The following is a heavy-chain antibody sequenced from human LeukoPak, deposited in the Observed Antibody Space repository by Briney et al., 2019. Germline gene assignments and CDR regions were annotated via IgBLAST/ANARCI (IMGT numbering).Heavy chain of an antibody. Sequence: SVKVSCKASGGTFSSYAISWVRQAPGQGLEWMGGIIPIFGTANYAQKFQGRVTITTDESTSTAYMELSSLRSEDTAVYYCARGYCSSTSCPPPGEAFDIWGQGTMVTVSS. J-gene: IGHJ3*02. CDR1: GGTFSSYA. V-gene: IGHV1-69*05. CDR3: ARGYCSSTSCPPPGEAFDI. CDR2: IIPIFGTA. D-gene: IGHD2-2*01.